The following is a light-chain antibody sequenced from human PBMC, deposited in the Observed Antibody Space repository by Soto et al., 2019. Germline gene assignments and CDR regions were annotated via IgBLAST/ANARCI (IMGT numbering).Light chain of an antibody. CDR2: EGS. V-gene: IGLV2-23*01. CDR3: CSYAGRGLWV. J-gene: IGLJ3*02. CDR1: SSDVGSYNL. Sequence: QSALTQPASVSGSPGQSITISCTGTSSDVGSYNLVSWYQQHPGKAPKLMIYEGSKRPSGVSNRFSGSKSGNTASLTISGLQAEDEADYYCCSYAGRGLWVFGGGTKVTVL.